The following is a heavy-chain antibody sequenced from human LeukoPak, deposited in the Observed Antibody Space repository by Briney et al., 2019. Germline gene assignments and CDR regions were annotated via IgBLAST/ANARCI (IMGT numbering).Heavy chain of an antibody. Sequence: PGGSLRLSCEASGFTFTTYSMTWVRQAPGKGLEWVSIISSGSSAIFSADALKGRFTISRDDAKNLLYLDMNSLRAEDTAVYYCARSPGEQLVRVEYYFDYWGQGTLVTVSS. CDR3: ARSPGEQLVRVEYYFDY. D-gene: IGHD6-6*01. CDR2: ISSGSSAI. J-gene: IGHJ4*02. CDR1: GFTFTTYS. V-gene: IGHV3-21*01.